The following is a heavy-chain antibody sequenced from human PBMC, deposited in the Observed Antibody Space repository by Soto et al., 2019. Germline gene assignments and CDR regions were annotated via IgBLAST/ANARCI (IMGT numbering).Heavy chain of an antibody. CDR1: GGLFSSYP. CDR3: ARGGSGYTWFNEF. CDR2: IIPVFQTA. V-gene: IGHV1-69*01. Sequence: QEQLVQSGAEVKKPGTSVKVSCKASGGLFSSYPISWVRQVHGQGLEWMGGIIPVFQTAYYTQRFQGRVTSTADESTNTAYMELSSLRSEDTAIYYCARGGSGYTWFNEFWGQGTLVTVSS. D-gene: IGHD3-22*01. J-gene: IGHJ4*02.